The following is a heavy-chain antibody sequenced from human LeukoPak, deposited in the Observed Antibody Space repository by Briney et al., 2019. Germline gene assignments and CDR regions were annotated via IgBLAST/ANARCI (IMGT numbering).Heavy chain of an antibody. CDR3: ASIRLNNWGFYYYGMDV. CDR2: IYYSGST. D-gene: IGHD7-27*01. CDR1: GGSISSSSYY. Sequence: SETLSLTCTVSGGSISSSSYYWGWIRQPPGKGLEWIGSIYYSGSTYYNPSLKSRVTISVDTSKNQFSLKLSSVTAADTAVYYCASIRLNNWGFYYYGMDVWGQGTTVTVS. J-gene: IGHJ6*02. V-gene: IGHV4-39*07.